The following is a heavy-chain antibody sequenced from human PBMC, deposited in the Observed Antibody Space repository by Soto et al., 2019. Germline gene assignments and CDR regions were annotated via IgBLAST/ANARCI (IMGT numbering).Heavy chain of an antibody. CDR1: GFTFTSYD. V-gene: IGHV3-13*01. D-gene: IGHD2-15*01. CDR3: ARAYCSGATCYGGEFAFDI. J-gene: IGHJ3*02. Sequence: EVQLVESGGGLVQPGGSLSLSCAASGFTFTSYDMHWVRQAPGNGLEWVSSIGIAGDAYYPGSVKGRFTISREDAKNSLYLQMNSLRAGDTAVDYCARAYCSGATCYGGEFAFDIWGQGTMVTVSS. CDR2: IGIAGDA.